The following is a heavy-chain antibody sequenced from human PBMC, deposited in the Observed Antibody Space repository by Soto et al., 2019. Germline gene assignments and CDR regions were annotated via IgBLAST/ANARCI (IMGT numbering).Heavy chain of an antibody. V-gene: IGHV4-59*11. CDR1: GGSMGSHY. CDR2: ISYSGSS. Sequence: PSETLSLTCTVSGGSMGSHYWTWLRQPPGKGLEWIGYISYSGSSYYNPSLKSRVTISADTSRNQFSLRLTSVIAADTAVYFCARADPDASVGFWGQGTLVTVSS. J-gene: IGHJ4*02. D-gene: IGHD3-16*01. CDR3: ARADPDASVGF.